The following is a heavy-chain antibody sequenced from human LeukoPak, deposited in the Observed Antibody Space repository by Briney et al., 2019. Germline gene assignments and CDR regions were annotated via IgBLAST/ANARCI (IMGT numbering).Heavy chain of an antibody. Sequence: ASVKVSCKASGYTFTGYYMHWVRQAPGQGLEWVGWIKPNSGGTNYAQKFQGRVTMTRDTSISTAYMELSRLRSDDTAVYYCARGSITMVRGVIGRYWGQGTLVTVSS. CDR1: GYTFTGYY. V-gene: IGHV1-2*02. D-gene: IGHD3-10*01. CDR3: ARGSITMVRGVIGRY. J-gene: IGHJ4*02. CDR2: IKPNSGGT.